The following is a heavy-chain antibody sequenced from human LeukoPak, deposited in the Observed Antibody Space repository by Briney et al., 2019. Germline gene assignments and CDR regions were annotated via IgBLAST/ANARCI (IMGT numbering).Heavy chain of an antibody. CDR2: ISPHNGNT. D-gene: IGHD3-22*01. CDR3: ARDSLHTYHNDSRGYRVAGALDY. CDR1: GFIFINYG. V-gene: IGHV1-18*01. Sequence: PGASVKVSCKGSGFIFINYGISWVRQVPGQGLEWVGWISPHNGNTNYAQKIRGRVTMTTDTSTTTAYMELWSLTTDDTAVYYCARDSLHTYHNDSRGYRVAGALDYWGQGSLVTVST. J-gene: IGHJ4*02.